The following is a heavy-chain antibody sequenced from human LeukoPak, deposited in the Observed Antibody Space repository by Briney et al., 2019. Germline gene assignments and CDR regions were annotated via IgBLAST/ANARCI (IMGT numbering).Heavy chain of an antibody. J-gene: IGHJ4*02. CDR1: GFTFSSYG. CDR2: IRYDGSNK. D-gene: IGHD6-19*01. V-gene: IGHV3-30*02. Sequence: GGSLRLSCAASGFTFSSYGMHWVRQAPGKGLEWVAFIRYDGSNKYYADSVKGRFTISRDNSKNTLYLQMNSLRAEDTAVYYCAKDLVYSSGWYPYYFDYWGQGTLATVSS. CDR3: AKDLVYSSGWYPYYFDY.